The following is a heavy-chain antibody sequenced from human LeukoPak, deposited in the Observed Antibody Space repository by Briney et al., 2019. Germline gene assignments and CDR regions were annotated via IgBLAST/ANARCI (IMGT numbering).Heavy chain of an antibody. J-gene: IGHJ4*02. CDR1: GFTFSSYG. CDR2: ISHDGSDS. Sequence: PGGSLRLSCAASGFTFSSYGMHWVRQAPGKGLEWVAVISHDGSDSHYADSVKGRFTISRDNSKNTVYLQMSSLGPEDTAVYFCAKELYFGSGSYPDYWGQGTLVRVSS. V-gene: IGHV3-30*18. D-gene: IGHD3-10*01. CDR3: AKELYFGSGSYPDY.